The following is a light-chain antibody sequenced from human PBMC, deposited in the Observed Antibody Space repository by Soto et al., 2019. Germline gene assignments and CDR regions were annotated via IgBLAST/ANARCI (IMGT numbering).Light chain of an antibody. CDR3: QQSYSTPRT. Sequence: DIQMTQSPSSLSASVGDRVTITCRASQSISNYLNWYQQKPGKAPKLLMYAASSLQSGVPSRFSGSRSGKDFTITISSLQPEDFDTYYCQQSYSTPRTFGQGTKVEI. CDR2: AAS. CDR1: QSISNY. J-gene: IGKJ1*01. V-gene: IGKV1-39*01.